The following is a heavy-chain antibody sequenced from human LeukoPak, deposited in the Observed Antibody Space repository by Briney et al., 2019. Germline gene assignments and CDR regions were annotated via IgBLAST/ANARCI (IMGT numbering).Heavy chain of an antibody. D-gene: IGHD3-9*01. CDR1: GGSISSYY. Sequence: AETLSLTCTVSGGSISSYYWSWIRQPPGKGLEWIGYIYYTGSTNYNPSLDSRVTISVDMSKNQVSLNLKYVTAADTAVYYCARGYFDWFLDNWGRGTLVTVSS. CDR3: ARGYFDWFLDN. J-gene: IGHJ4*02. V-gene: IGHV4-59*01. CDR2: IYYTGST.